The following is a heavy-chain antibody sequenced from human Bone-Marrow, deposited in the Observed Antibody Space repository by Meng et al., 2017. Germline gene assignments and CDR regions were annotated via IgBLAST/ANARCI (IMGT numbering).Heavy chain of an antibody. Sequence: SETLSLTCAISGDSVSSNSAAWNWIRQSPSRGLEWLGRTYYRSKWYNDYAVSVKSRITINPDTSKNQFSLQLNSVTPEDTAVYYCARVCGVERRRWLSNDAFDIWGQGTMVTVSS. CDR2: TYYRSKWYN. CDR1: GDSVSSNSAA. D-gene: IGHD1-1*01. V-gene: IGHV6-1*01. CDR3: ARVCGVERRRWLSNDAFDI. J-gene: IGHJ3*02.